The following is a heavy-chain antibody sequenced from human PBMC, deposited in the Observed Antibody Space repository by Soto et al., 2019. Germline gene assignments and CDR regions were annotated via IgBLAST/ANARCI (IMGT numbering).Heavy chain of an antibody. J-gene: IGHJ4*02. Sequence: GGSLRLSCAASGFTFSAYAMSCVRQAPGKGLEWVSANSGSGGATYSAVSVQGRFTISRDNSKNTVYLQMSSLRADDTAVYYCAKPSCLFGVVIIGGFDYWGQGARGTVSP. CDR2: NSGSGGAT. CDR1: GFTFSAYA. CDR3: AKPSCLFGVVIIGGFDY. V-gene: IGHV3-23*01. D-gene: IGHD3-3*01.